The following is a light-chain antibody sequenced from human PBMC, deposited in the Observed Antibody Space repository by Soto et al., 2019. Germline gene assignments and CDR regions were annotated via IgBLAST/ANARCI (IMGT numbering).Light chain of an antibody. CDR2: DAS. V-gene: IGKV1-33*01. CDR1: QSISSW. J-gene: IGKJ5*01. CDR3: QQYENLPT. Sequence: QMRQSPSSLSAALGDRVAITCRASQSISSWLAWYQQKPGRAPKLLIYDASNLEAGVPSRLRGSGSGTDFTFTISRLQPEDIATYYCQQYENLPTFGQGTQVEIK.